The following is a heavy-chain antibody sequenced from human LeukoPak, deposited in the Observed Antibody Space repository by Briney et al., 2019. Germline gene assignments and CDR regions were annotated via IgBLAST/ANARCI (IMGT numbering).Heavy chain of an antibody. CDR2: IYYSGST. CDR1: GGSISSSTYY. Sequence: VKPSETLSLPCTVSGGSISSSTYYWGWIRQPPGKGLEWIGDIYYSGSTYYNPSLKSRVTISVDTSKNQFSLRLSSVTAADTAVYYCASRNYYDSSGYYPKPFDYWGQGTLVTVSS. J-gene: IGHJ4*02. V-gene: IGHV4-39*01. D-gene: IGHD3-22*01. CDR3: ASRNYYDSSGYYPKPFDY.